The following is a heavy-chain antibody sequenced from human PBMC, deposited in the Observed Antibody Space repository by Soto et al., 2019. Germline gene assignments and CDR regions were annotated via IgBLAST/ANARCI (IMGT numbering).Heavy chain of an antibody. Sequence: QVQLVQSGAEVKKPGSSVKVSCKASGGTFSSYAISWVRQAPGQGLEWMGGIIPIFGTANYAQKFQGRVTITADESTSTAYMELSSLRSDDTAGYYCARDGGTYYYDSSGPDYYYYGMDVWGQGTTVTVSS. V-gene: IGHV1-69*01. CDR3: ARDGGTYYYDSSGPDYYYYGMDV. CDR1: GGTFSSYA. CDR2: IIPIFGTA. J-gene: IGHJ6*02. D-gene: IGHD3-22*01.